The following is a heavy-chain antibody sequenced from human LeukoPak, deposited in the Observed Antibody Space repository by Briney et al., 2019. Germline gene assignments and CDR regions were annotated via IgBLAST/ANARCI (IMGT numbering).Heavy chain of an antibody. CDR2: IKPNSGGT. D-gene: IGHD3-22*01. J-gene: IGHJ2*01. CDR1: GYTFTGYY. V-gene: IGHV1-2*02. CDR3: AINPDSSGGGSDWYFDL. Sequence: ASVKVSCKASGYTFTGYYMHWVRQTPGQGLEWMGWIKPNSGGTNYAQNFQGRVTMTRDTSINTAYMELSRLRSDDTAVYYGAINPDSSGGGSDWYFDLWGRGTLVTVSS.